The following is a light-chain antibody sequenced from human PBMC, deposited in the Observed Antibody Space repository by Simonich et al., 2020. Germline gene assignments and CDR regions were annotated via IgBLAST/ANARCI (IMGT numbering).Light chain of an antibody. CDR1: SSDVGGYHY. CDR2: DVS. V-gene: IGLV2-14*01. J-gene: IGLJ2*01. CDR3: SSYTSSSTLV. Sequence: QSALTQPASVSGSPGQSITISCTGTSSDVGGYHYVSWYQQHPGKAPKLMSYDVSKRPSGVSNRFSGSKSGNTASLTISGLQAEDEADYYCSSYTSSSTLVFGGGTKLTVL.